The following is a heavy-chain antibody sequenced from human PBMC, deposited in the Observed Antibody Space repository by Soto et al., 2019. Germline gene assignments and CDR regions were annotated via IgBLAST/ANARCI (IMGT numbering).Heavy chain of an antibody. Sequence: SVNVCCNASRYSFNSYGIRCVPYASGQVLALMGWISAYNGNTNYAQKLQGRVTMTTDTSTSTAYMELRSLRSDDTAVYYCARDLGGRNYYFDYWGQGSL. CDR1: RYSFNSYG. CDR2: ISAYNGNT. J-gene: IGHJ4*02. V-gene: IGHV1-18*04. CDR3: ARDLGGRNYYFDY. D-gene: IGHD3-16*01.